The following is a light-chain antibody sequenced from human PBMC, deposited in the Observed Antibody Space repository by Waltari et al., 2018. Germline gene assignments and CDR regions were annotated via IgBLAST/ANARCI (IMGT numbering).Light chain of an antibody. V-gene: IGKV1-33*01. CDR1: QDINNY. J-gene: IGKJ4*01. CDR3: QQYDNLPLT. Sequence: DIQMTQSPSSLSASVGHRVTITRQAGQDINNYLNWYQHKPGKAPKLLIYDASNLETGVPSRFSGSGSGTDFTFTISSLQPEDIATYYCQQYDNLPLTFGGGTKVEIK. CDR2: DAS.